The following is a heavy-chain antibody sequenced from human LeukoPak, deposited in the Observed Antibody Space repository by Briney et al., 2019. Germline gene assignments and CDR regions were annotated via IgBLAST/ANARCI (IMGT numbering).Heavy chain of an antibody. D-gene: IGHD6-19*01. CDR3: ARGLTGSGWYECGVD. Sequence: SETLSLTCAVYGGSFSGYYWSWIRQPPGKGLEWIGEINHSGSTNYNPSLKSRVTISVDTSKNQFSLKLSSVTAADTAVYYCARGLTGSGWYECGVDWGQGTLVTVSS. J-gene: IGHJ4*02. V-gene: IGHV4-34*01. CDR2: INHSGST. CDR1: GGSFSGYY.